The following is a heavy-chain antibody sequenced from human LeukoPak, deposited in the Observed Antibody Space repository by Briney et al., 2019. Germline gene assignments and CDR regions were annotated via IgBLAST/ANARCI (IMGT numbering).Heavy chain of an antibody. J-gene: IGHJ6*03. V-gene: IGHV4-61*02. CDR2: IYTSGST. CDR1: GGSISSGSYY. Sequence: SETLSLTCTVSGGSISSGSYYWSWIRQPAGKGLEWIGRIYTSGSTNYNPSLKSRVTISVDTSKNQFSLKLSSVTAADTAVYYCARDPSNYMDVWGKGTTVTISS. CDR3: ARDPSNYMDV.